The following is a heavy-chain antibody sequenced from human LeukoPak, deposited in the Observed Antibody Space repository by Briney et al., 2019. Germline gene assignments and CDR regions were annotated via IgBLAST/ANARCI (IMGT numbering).Heavy chain of an antibody. CDR1: GGSISSYY. CDR2: IYYSGST. CDR3: ARGHWNGVDI. V-gene: IGHV4-59*01. Sequence: SETLSLTCTVSGGSISSYYWSWIRQPPGKGLEWIGYIYYSGSTNYNPSLKSRVTISVDTSKNQFSLKLSSVTAADTAVYYCARGHWNGVDIWGQGTMVTVSS. J-gene: IGHJ3*02. D-gene: IGHD1-1*01.